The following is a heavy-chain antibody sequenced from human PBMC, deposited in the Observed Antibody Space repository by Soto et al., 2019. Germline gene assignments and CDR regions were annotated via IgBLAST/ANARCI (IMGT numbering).Heavy chain of an antibody. CDR1: GYSFTRYG. Sequence: ASVKVSCKASGYSFTRYGIGWARQAPGQGLEWMGGIIPIFGTANYAQKFQGRVTITADESTSTAYMELSSLRSEDTAVYYCARESRYCSGGSCYFLPGIDYWGQGTLVTVSS. D-gene: IGHD2-15*01. J-gene: IGHJ4*02. CDR3: ARESRYCSGGSCYFLPGIDY. V-gene: IGHV1-69*13. CDR2: IIPIFGTA.